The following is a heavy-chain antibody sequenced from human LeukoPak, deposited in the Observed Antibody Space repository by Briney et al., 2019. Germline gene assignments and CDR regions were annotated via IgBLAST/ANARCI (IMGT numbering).Heavy chain of an antibody. CDR1: GYTFSNFD. J-gene: IGHJ4*02. CDR3: ARDRGYCSSTSCCLFDY. V-gene: IGHV1-8*01. Sequence: ASVKVSCKASGYTFSNFDINWVRQATGQGLEWMGWMSPKSGDRGYAQKFQGRVTMTRDTSKTTAYMELSSLRSEDTAVYYCARDRGYCSSTSCCLFDYWGQGTLVTVSS. CDR2: MSPKSGDR. D-gene: IGHD2-2*01.